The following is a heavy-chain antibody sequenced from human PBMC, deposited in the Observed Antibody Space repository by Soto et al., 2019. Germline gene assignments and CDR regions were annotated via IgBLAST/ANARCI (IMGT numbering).Heavy chain of an antibody. CDR3: AKDQLYYYDSSGYYYPADDAFDI. Sequence: GGSLRLSCAASGFTFSSYAMSWVRQAPGKGLEWVSAISGSGGSTYYADSVKGRFTISRDNSKNTLYLQMNSLRAEDTAVYYCAKDQLYYYDSSGYYYPADDAFDIWGQGTMVTVSS. V-gene: IGHV3-23*01. D-gene: IGHD3-22*01. CDR2: ISGSGGST. CDR1: GFTFSSYA. J-gene: IGHJ3*02.